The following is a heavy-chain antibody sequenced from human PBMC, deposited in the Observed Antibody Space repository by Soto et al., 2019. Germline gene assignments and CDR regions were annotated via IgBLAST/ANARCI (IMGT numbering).Heavy chain of an antibody. CDR2: ISGSGSNT. V-gene: IGHV3-23*01. J-gene: IGHJ5*01. D-gene: IGHD6-13*01. Sequence: EVHVLESGGGLVQPGGSLRLSCAASGFTFNTYALSWVRQAPGKGLEWVSGISGSGSNTFYGHAVKGRFTISRDNSKDTLYLEMNSLRVEDTAVYYCAKGSALAATGGWDVFDSWGQGTLVTVSS. CDR1: GFTFNTYA. CDR3: AKGSALAATGGWDVFDS.